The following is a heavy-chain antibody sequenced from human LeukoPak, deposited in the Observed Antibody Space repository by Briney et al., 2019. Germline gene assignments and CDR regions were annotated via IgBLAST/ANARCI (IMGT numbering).Heavy chain of an antibody. CDR3: AVGGYYPTLRLDY. CDR2: ISGSGGST. V-gene: IGHV3-23*01. J-gene: IGHJ4*02. CDR1: GFTFSSYA. D-gene: IGHD3-22*01. Sequence: GGSLRLSCAASGFTFSSYAMSWVRQAPGKGLEWVSAISGSGGSTYYADSMKGRFTISRDNSKNTLYLQMNSLRAEDTTVYYCAVGGYYPTLRLDYWGQGTLVTVSS.